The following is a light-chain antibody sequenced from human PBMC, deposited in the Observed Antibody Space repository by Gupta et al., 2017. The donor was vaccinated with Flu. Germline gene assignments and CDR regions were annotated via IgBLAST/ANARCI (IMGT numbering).Light chain of an antibody. Sequence: QSVLTQPRAVSEAPGQRVAISCSGSSSNIENNAVNWYQQLPGKAPKLLIYYDDGRHSGVSGRFSGSKSGASASLAISGLQAEDEADYYCAAWDDSLNGVVFGGGTRLTVL. CDR2: YDD. V-gene: IGLV1-36*01. CDR1: SSNIENNA. CDR3: AAWDDSLNGVV. J-gene: IGLJ2*01.